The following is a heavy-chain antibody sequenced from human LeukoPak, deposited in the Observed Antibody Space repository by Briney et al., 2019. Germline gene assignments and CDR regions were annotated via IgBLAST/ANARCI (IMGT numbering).Heavy chain of an antibody. CDR1: GGSISSGEY. CDR2: IYHSGST. D-gene: IGHD7-27*01. V-gene: IGHV4-4*02. J-gene: IGHJ3*02. Sequence: PSETLSLTCTVSGGSISSGEYYWSWVRQPPGKGLEWIGEIYHSGSTNYNPSLKSRVTISVDKSKNQFSLKLSSVTAADTAVYYCARDQGHWGSRRDAFDIWGQGTMVTVSS. CDR3: ARDQGHWGSRRDAFDI.